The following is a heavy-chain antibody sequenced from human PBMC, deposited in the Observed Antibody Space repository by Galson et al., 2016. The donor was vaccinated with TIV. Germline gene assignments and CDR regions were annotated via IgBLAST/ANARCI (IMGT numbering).Heavy chain of an antibody. CDR1: GGIFSGYT. CDR3: AREGLKYAGGDAFDI. D-gene: IGHD2-2*01. J-gene: IGHJ3*02. Sequence: SVKVSCKASGGIFSGYTVSWVRQAPGQGLEWMGGIMHIFRTAKYAQKIQGRVTFTTGESTTTAYMELSSLRSEDTAFYYCAREGLKYAGGDAFDIWGQGTMVTVSS. V-gene: IGHV1-69*05. CDR2: IMHIFRTA.